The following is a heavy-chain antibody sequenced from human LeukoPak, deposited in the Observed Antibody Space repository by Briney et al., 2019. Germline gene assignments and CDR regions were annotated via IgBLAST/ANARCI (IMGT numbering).Heavy chain of an antibody. J-gene: IGHJ4*02. D-gene: IGHD6-19*01. CDR3: AAKRWPTSNFDY. Sequence: PGGSLRLSCAASGFTFGSYWMNWVRQAPGKGLEWVANIKQDGGKKYYVDSVRGRLTISRDNAKKTLYLQMNSLRAEDTAVYYCAAKRWPTSNFDYWGRGSLVTVSS. CDR1: GFTFGSYW. CDR2: IKQDGGKK. V-gene: IGHV3-7*01.